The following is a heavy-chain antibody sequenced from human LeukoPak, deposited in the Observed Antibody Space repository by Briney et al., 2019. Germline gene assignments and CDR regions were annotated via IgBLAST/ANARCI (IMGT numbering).Heavy chain of an antibody. CDR2: IYPGDSDT. D-gene: IGHD1-1*01. J-gene: IGHJ4*02. CDR3: ARLVGGVTGMGDYFDS. V-gene: IGHV5-51*01. CDR1: GYSFTTYW. Sequence: GESLKISCKGSGYSFTTYWIGWVRQVPGEGLEWMGLIYPGDSDTRESPSFQGLVTMSADRSVTTAYLQWSSLKSSDTAMYYCARLVGGVTGMGDYFDSWGQGTLVTVSS.